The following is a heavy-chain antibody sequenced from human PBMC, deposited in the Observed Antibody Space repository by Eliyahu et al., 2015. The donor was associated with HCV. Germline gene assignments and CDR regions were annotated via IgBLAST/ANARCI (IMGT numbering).Heavy chain of an antibody. J-gene: IGHJ5*02. D-gene: IGHD3-22*01. CDR1: GFTXSSYV. Sequence: EVQLLESGGDLVPPGGSLRLSCEASGFTXSSYVMNWVRQAPGKGLEWVSAISXSSGNTFYXDSXXGRLTVSXDGSSNTLYLQMNSLRAEDTAVYYCATDLEGDGSGYMSWGQGTLVTVSS. CDR2: ISXSSGNT. CDR3: ATDLEGDGSGYMS. V-gene: IGHV3-23*01.